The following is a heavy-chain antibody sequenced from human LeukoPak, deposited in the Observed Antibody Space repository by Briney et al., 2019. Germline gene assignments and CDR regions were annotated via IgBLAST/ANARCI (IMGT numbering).Heavy chain of an antibody. Sequence: ASLKVSCKSPGYSFTSYGISWVRRAPGQGLEWMGWISADSGNTNYTQKLQGRVTMTTDTSTSTAYMELRSLRSDDTAVYYCARDQVTTRSYAYWGQGTLVTVSS. CDR2: ISADSGNT. J-gene: IGHJ4*02. CDR1: GYSFTSYG. D-gene: IGHD3-16*01. CDR3: ARDQVTTRSYAY. V-gene: IGHV1-18*01.